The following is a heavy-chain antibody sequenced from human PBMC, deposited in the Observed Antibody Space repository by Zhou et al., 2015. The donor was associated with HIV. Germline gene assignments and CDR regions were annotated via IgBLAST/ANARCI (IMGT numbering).Heavy chain of an antibody. CDR1: GGTFSSYS. D-gene: IGHD3-16*01. CDR2: VTPLFNRA. J-gene: IGHJ4*02. CDR3: AREWGGADTASTPFGY. V-gene: IGHV1-69*01. Sequence: QVQLVQSGAEVKKPGSSVKVSCKASGGTFSSYSISWVRQAPGQGLEWMGGVTPLFNRANYAQNFQGRLTITADESTTTSYMELRSLRSEDTATYYCAREWGGADTASTPFGYWGQGTRVTVSS.